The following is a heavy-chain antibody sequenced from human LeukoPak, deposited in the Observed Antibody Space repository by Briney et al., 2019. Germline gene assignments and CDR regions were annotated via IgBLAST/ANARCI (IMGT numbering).Heavy chain of an antibody. D-gene: IGHD6-19*01. CDR2: ISSNGGST. CDR3: ARGGYSSGHFDY. Sequence: GGSLRLSCAASGFTFSSYAMHWVRQAPGKGLEYVSAISSNGGSTYYANSVKGRFTISRDNSKNTLYLQMGSLRAEDMAVYYCARGGYSSGHFDYWGQGTLVTVSS. V-gene: IGHV3-64*01. CDR1: GFTFSSYA. J-gene: IGHJ4*02.